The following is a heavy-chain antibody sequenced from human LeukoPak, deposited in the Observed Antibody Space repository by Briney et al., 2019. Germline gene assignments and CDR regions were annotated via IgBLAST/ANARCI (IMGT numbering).Heavy chain of an antibody. CDR2: ISAYNGNT. CDR3: SRDPQTYGRRTEYFQH. CDR1: GYTFTSYG. V-gene: IGHV1-18*01. J-gene: IGHJ1*01. Sequence: ASVKVSCKASGYTFTSYGISWVRQAPGQGLEWMGWISAYNGNTNYAQKLQGRVTMTTDTSTSTAYMELRSLRSDDTAVYSCSRDPQTYGRRTEYFQHWGQGTLVTVSS. D-gene: IGHD4-17*01.